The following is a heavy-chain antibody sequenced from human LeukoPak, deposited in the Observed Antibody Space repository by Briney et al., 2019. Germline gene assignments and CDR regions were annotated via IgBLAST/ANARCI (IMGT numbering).Heavy chain of an antibody. CDR3: ARLDIDAFDI. Sequence: GGSLRLSCAASGFTFSSYEMNWVRQAPGKGLEWVSYISSSGSTIYYADSVKGRFTISRDNATNSLYLQMNSLRAEDTAVYYCARLDIDAFDIWGQGTMVTVSS. CDR1: GFTFSSYE. CDR2: ISSSGSTI. V-gene: IGHV3-48*03. J-gene: IGHJ3*02. D-gene: IGHD2-15*01.